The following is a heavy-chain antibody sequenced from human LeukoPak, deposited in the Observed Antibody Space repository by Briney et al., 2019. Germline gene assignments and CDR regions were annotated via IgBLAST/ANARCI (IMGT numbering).Heavy chain of an antibody. V-gene: IGHV4-34*01. J-gene: IGHJ4*02. CDR2: INHGGST. Sequence: SETLSLTCAVYGGSFSGYYWSWIRQPPGKGLEWIGEINHGGSTNYNPSLKNRVTISVYTSKNQFSLKLSSVTAADTAVYYCARGRTADYWGQGTLVTVSS. CDR1: GGSFSGYY. CDR3: ARGRTADY. D-gene: IGHD2-2*01.